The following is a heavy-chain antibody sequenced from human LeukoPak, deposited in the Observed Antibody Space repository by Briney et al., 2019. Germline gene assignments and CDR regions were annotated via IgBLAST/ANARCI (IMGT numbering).Heavy chain of an antibody. CDR3: ARGGTSDKYGMDV. V-gene: IGHV1-18*01. CDR2: ISAYNGNT. D-gene: IGHD1-14*01. CDR1: GYTFTSYG. J-gene: IGHJ6*02. Sequence: ASVKVSCKASGYTFTSYGFTWVRRAPGQGLEWMGWISAYNGNTNYAQKLQGRVTMTTDTSTSIVYMELRSLRSDDTAVYYCARGGTSDKYGMDVWGQGTTVTVS.